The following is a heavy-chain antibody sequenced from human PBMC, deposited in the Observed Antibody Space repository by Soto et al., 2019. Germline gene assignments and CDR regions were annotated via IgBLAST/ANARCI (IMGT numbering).Heavy chain of an antibody. CDR1: GFTFTRYS. Sequence: PGGSLRLSCAASGFTFTRYSMNWVRQAPGQGLEWVSYITSKSTTIKYADSVEGRFTVSRDNAKNSLYLQLNSLRDEDTAVYYCAREMGACSDSSCYPGPYDSWGQGTLVTVSS. CDR2: ITSKSTTI. J-gene: IGHJ5*02. D-gene: IGHD3-16*01. V-gene: IGHV3-48*02. CDR3: AREMGACSDSSCYPGPYDS.